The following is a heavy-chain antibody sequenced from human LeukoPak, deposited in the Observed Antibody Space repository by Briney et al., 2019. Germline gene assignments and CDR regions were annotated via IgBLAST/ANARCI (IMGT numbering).Heavy chain of an antibody. Sequence: AGGSLRLSCAASGFTFSNYAMNWVRQAPGKGLEWVSNISSSGSTMYYADSVKGRFSISRDNAKNSLYLQMNSLRAEDTAVYYCARVFPTVIHWYFDLWGRGTLVTVSS. V-gene: IGHV3-48*03. J-gene: IGHJ2*01. D-gene: IGHD4-11*01. CDR2: ISSSGSTM. CDR3: ARVFPTVIHWYFDL. CDR1: GFTFSNYA.